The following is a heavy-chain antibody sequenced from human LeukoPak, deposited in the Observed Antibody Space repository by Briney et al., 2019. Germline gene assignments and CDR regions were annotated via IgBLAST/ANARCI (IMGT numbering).Heavy chain of an antibody. Sequence: SVKVSCKASGGTFSSYAISWVRQAPGQGLEWMGRIIPIFGIANYAQKFQGRVTITADKSTSTAYMELSSLRSEDTAVYYCAGDSPYYYDSSGQMTFDYWGQGTLVTVSS. CDR2: IIPIFGIA. CDR3: AGDSPYYYDSSGQMTFDY. CDR1: GGTFSSYA. J-gene: IGHJ4*02. D-gene: IGHD3-22*01. V-gene: IGHV1-69*04.